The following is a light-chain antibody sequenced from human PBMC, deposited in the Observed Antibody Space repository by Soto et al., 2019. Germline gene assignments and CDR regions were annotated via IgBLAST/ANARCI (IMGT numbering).Light chain of an antibody. CDR2: AAS. J-gene: IGKJ1*01. CDR1: QSVPSNY. CDR3: QKYNSAPWT. Sequence: EIVLTQYPGTLSLSPGERVTLSCRASQSVPSNYLAWYQHKPGQAPRLLIYAASSSATGVPGRFSGSGSGTEFTLTISSLQPEDVATYYCQKYNSAPWTFGQGTKVDIK. V-gene: IGKV3-20*01.